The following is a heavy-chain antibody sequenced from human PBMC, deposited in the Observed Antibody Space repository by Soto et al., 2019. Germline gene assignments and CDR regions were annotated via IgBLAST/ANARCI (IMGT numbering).Heavy chain of an antibody. CDR1: GFAFSSFE. Sequence: PGGSLRLSCEASGFAFSSFEMNWVRQAPGKGLEWVSSIRSSGSTIYYADSVKGRFTISRDNAKNSLYLQMNSLRAEDTAVYYCAGGCCGIVPSYFDYWGQGTLVTVSS. V-gene: IGHV3-48*03. D-gene: IGHD5-12*01. J-gene: IGHJ4*02. CDR3: AGGCCGIVPSYFDY. CDR2: IRSSGSTI.